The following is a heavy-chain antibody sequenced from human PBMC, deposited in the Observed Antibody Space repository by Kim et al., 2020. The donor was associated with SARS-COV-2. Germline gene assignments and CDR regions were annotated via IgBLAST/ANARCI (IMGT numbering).Heavy chain of an antibody. D-gene: IGHD3-10*01. V-gene: IGHV3-23*03. Sequence: GGSLRLSCAASGFTFSSYAMSWVRQAPGKGLEWVSVIYSGGSSTYYADSVKGRFTISRDNSKNTLYLQMNSLRAEDTAVYYCAKDSALWFGEIDYWGQGTLVTVSS. CDR1: GFTFSSYA. CDR2: IYSGGSST. J-gene: IGHJ4*02. CDR3: AKDSALWFGEIDY.